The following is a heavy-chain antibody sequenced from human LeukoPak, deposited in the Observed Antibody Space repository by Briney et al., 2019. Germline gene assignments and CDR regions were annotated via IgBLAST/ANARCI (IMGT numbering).Heavy chain of an antibody. CDR1: GFTFSSYA. Sequence: PGGSLRLSCAASGFTFSSYAMSWVRQAPGKGLEWVSAISGSGGSTYYADSVKGRFTISRDNSKNTLYLQMGSLRAEDMAVYYCARESSRYHTIDYWGQGTLVAVSS. CDR2: ISGSGGST. J-gene: IGHJ4*02. V-gene: IGHV3-23*01. CDR3: ARESSRYHTIDY. D-gene: IGHD6-13*01.